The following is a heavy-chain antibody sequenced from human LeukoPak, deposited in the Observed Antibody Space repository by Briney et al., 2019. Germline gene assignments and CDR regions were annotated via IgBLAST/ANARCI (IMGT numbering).Heavy chain of an antibody. CDR1: GFTFGDYA. CDR2: IRSKAYGGTT. D-gene: IGHD1-26*01. Sequence: GGFLRLSCAASGFTFGDYAMSWFRQAPGKGLEWVGFIRSKAYGGTTEYAASVKGRFTISRDDSKSIAYLQMNSLKTEDTAVYYCTRTEWGIVGASDAFDIWGQGTMVTVSS. V-gene: IGHV3-49*03. CDR3: TRTEWGIVGASDAFDI. J-gene: IGHJ3*02.